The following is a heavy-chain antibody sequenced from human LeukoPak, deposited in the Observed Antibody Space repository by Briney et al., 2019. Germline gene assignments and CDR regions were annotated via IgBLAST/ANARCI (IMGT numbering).Heavy chain of an antibody. Sequence: SVTVSCKASGYTFTSYAMNWVRQAPGQGLEWMGWINTDTKNPTYAQGFTGRFVFSLDTSVSTAYLQISSLKAEDTAVYYCARGVGGYCSGRSCYLGYWGQGTLVTVSS. D-gene: IGHD2-15*01. CDR3: ARGVGGYCSGRSCYLGY. J-gene: IGHJ4*02. CDR2: INTDTKNP. V-gene: IGHV7-4-1*02. CDR1: GYTFTSYA.